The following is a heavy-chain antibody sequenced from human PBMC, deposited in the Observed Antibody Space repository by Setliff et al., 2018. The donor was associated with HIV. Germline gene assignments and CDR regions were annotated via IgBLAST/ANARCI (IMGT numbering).Heavy chain of an antibody. V-gene: IGHV7-4-1*02. Sequence: ASVKVSCKASGYTFINYGMNWVRQAPGQGLEWMGWINTNTGNPTYAQDFAGRFVFSMDTSVSTAYLQISSLKAEDTAVYYCARDHDYGDLSRNWFYMDVWGKGTTVTVSS. CDR2: INTNTGNP. CDR1: GYTFINYG. J-gene: IGHJ6*03. D-gene: IGHD4-17*01. CDR3: ARDHDYGDLSRNWFYMDV.